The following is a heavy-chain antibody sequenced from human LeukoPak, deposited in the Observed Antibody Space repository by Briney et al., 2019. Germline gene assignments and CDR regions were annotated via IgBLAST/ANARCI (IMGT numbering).Heavy chain of an antibody. CDR3: ARDGTGYFFDY. Sequence: SETLFLTCTVSGGSISSYYWTWMRQPAGKGLEWIGRIYTSGSTNYNPSLKSRITMSVDTSNNQFSLKLSSVTAADTAVYYCARDGTGYFFDYWGQGTLVTVSS. J-gene: IGHJ4*02. D-gene: IGHD1-1*01. V-gene: IGHV4-4*07. CDR1: GGSISSYY. CDR2: IYTSGST.